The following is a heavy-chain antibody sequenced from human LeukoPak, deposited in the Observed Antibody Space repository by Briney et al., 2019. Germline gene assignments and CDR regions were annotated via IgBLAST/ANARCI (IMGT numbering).Heavy chain of an antibody. CDR3: ARLVVSSWYHEVLLGRDY. V-gene: IGHV3-23*01. Sequence: GGSLRLSCAASGFTFSSYAMTWVRQAPGKGLECVSVISGSGGSTYYADSVKGRFTISRDNSKNTLYLQMNSLRAEDTAVYYCARLVVSSWYHEVLLGRDYWGQGTLVTVSS. J-gene: IGHJ4*02. CDR1: GFTFSSYA. CDR2: ISGSGGST. D-gene: IGHD6-13*01.